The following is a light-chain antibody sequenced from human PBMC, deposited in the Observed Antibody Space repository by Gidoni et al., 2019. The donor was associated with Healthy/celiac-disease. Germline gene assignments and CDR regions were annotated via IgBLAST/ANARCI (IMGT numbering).Light chain of an antibody. Sequence: DIQMTQSPSSLSASVGDRVTITCRASQSISSYLNWYQQKPGKAPKLLIYAASSLQRGVPSRFSGSGSGTDFTLTISRLQPEDFATYYCQQSYSTPLTFXGXTKVEIK. CDR1: QSISSY. CDR2: AAS. V-gene: IGKV1-39*01. J-gene: IGKJ4*01. CDR3: QQSYSTPLT.